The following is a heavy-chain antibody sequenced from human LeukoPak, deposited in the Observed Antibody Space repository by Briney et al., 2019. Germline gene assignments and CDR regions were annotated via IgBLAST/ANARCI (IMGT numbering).Heavy chain of an antibody. D-gene: IGHD3-22*01. CDR2: FGTRSTSI. CDR1: GFTFSSYS. J-gene: IGHJ4*02. Sequence: GGSLRLSCAASGFTFSSYSMNWIRQAPGKGLEWVSSFGTRSTSIYHAGSVKGRFAISRDNAKNSLHLQMNSLRAEDTALYYCAREVSEGFDFWGQGTLVTVSS. V-gene: IGHV3-21*01. CDR3: AREVSEGFDF.